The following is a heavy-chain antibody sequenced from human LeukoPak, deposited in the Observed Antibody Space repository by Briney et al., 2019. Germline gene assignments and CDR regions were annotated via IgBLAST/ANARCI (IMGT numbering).Heavy chain of an antibody. CDR2: ISSSGSTI. V-gene: IGHV3-48*03. CDR3: TTVPRVLYDPGAY. CDR1: GFTFSSYE. J-gene: IGHJ4*02. Sequence: GGSLRLSCAASGFTFSSYEMNWVRQAPGKGLEWVSYISSSGSTIYYADSVKGRFTISRDNAKNSLYLQMNSLKTEDTAVYYCTTVPRVLYDPGAYWGQGTLVTVSS. D-gene: IGHD2/OR15-2a*01.